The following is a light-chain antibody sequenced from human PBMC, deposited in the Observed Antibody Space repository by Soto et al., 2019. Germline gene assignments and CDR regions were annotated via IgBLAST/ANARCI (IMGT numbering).Light chain of an antibody. V-gene: IGLV2-14*01. CDR3: LSYTASRTFV. Sequence: QSVLTQPASVSGSPGQSITISCTGTSSDLGAYNSVSWYQHHPGKAPKLIVFQVSFRPSAVSDRFSGSKSDNTASLTISGLQTEDEADYYCLSYTASRTFVFGTGTKVTVL. CDR2: QVS. J-gene: IGLJ1*01. CDR1: SSDLGAYNS.